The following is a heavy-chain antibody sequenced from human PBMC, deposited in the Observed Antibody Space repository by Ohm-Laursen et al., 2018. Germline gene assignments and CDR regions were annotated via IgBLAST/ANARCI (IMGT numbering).Heavy chain of an antibody. CDR1: GFTFSDYY. CDR3: ARWGEYFGALDI. D-gene: IGHD3-9*01. V-gene: IGHV4-59*01. J-gene: IGHJ3*02. Sequence: LRLSCTASGFTFSDYYMSWIRQSPGKGLEWIGNIHYSGSTNYNPSLKGRLTISVDTSMNQFSLKLSSVTTADTAVYYCARWGEYFGALDIWGQGTMVTVSS. CDR2: IHYSGST.